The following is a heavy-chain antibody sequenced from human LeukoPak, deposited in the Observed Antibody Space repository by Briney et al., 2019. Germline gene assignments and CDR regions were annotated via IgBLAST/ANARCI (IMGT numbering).Heavy chain of an antibody. CDR2: ISAYNGNT. D-gene: IGHD3-22*01. CDR1: GYTFTNYG. CDR3: ARDTPYYYDSSGYPSTFDY. J-gene: IGHJ4*02. V-gene: IGHV1-18*01. Sequence: ASVKVSCKASGYTFTNYGISWVRQAPGQGLEWMGWISAYNGNTNYAQKLQGRVTMTTDTSTSTAYMELRSLRSDDTAVYYCARDTPYYYDSSGYPSTFDYWGQGTLVTVSS.